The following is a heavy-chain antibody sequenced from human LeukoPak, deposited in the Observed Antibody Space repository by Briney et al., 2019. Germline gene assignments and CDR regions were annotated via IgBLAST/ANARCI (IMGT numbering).Heavy chain of an antibody. V-gene: IGHV3-30*04. J-gene: IGHJ6*04. Sequence: PGGSLRLSCAASGFSFSSYAMHWVRQAPGKGLEWVAVISYDGSNKYYADSVKGRFTISRDNSKNTLYLQMNSLRAEDTAVYYCARANGGRFVVWGKGTTVTISS. CDR3: ARANGGRFVV. CDR2: ISYDGSNK. CDR1: GFSFSSYA. D-gene: IGHD1-26*01.